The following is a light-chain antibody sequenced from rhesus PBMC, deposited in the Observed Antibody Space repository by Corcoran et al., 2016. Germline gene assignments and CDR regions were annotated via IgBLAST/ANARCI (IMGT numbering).Light chain of an antibody. CDR2: KAS. J-gene: IGKJ2*01. Sequence: DIQMTQSPSSLSASVGDTVTITCRASQDISNWLAWYQQKPGKAPKLLIYKASSLQRGVPSRFSDSGSGTYFTLTITILQSEDFATYYCQQYASRPYNFGQGTKLEIQ. V-gene: IGKV1-22*01. CDR1: QDISNW. CDR3: QQYASRPYN.